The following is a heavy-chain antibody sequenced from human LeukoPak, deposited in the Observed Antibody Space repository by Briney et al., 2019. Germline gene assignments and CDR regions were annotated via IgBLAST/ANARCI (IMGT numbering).Heavy chain of an antibody. CDR3: AAEEGRGGSRGAY. D-gene: IGHD3-10*01. CDR2: IVVGSGNT. V-gene: IGHV1-58*01. J-gene: IGHJ4*02. CDR1: GFTFTSSA. Sequence: GTSVKVSCKASGFTFTSSAVQWVRQARGQRLEWIGWIVVGSGNTNYAQKFQERVTITRDMSTSTAYMELSSLRSEDTAVYYCAAEEGRGGSRGAYWGQGTLVTVSS.